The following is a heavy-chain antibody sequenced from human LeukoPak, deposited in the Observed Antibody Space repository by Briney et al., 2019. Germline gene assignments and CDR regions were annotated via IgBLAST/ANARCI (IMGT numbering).Heavy chain of an antibody. D-gene: IGHD3-10*01. CDR3: TTDKGRKLLWFGELPSYYFDY. CDR1: GFTFSNAW. V-gene: IGHV3-15*01. CDR2: IKGKTDGGTT. Sequence: KPGGSLRLSRAASGFTFSNAWMSWVRQAPGKGLEWVGRIKGKTDGGTTDYAAPVKGRFTISRDDSKNTLYLQMNSLKTEDTAVYYCTTDKGRKLLWFGELPSYYFDYWGQGTLVTVSS. J-gene: IGHJ4*02.